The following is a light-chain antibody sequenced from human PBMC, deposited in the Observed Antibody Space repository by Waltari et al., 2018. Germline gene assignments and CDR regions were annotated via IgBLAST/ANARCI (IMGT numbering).Light chain of an antibody. J-gene: IGLJ3*02. CDR3: QTGGHGTWV. CDR1: SVHSSNV. CDR2: VNSDGSH. Sequence: QLVLTQSPSASASLGASVKLTCTLSSVHSSNVVAWLQQWPEKGPRYLMKVNSDGSHSKGDEIPDRFSGSSSGAERYLTISSLQSEDEADYYCQTGGHGTWVFGGGTKLTVL. V-gene: IGLV4-69*01.